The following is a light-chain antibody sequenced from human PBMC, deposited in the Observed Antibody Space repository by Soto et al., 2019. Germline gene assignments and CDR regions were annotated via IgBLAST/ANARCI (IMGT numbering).Light chain of an antibody. CDR1: QGISSY. CDR2: GAS. V-gene: IGKV1-8*01. Sequence: IRLTQSPSSLSASTGDRVTITCRASQGISSYLDGYQQNPGKAPKLLIYGASNLQSGVPSRFSGSGSGTEFTLTSSSLQSEDFAVYYCQQYNSWPLTFGGGTKVDIK. CDR3: QQYNSWPLT. J-gene: IGKJ4*01.